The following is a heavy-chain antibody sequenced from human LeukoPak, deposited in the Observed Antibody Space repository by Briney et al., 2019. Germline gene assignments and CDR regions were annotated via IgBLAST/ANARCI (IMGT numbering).Heavy chain of an antibody. CDR1: GGSFSGSY. CDR3: ARADCSSTSCSGV. V-gene: IGHV4-34*01. J-gene: IGHJ6*02. CDR2: ISHSGSI. Sequence: SETLSLTCGVFGGSFSGSYWSWIRQPPGKGLEWIGEISHSGSISYNSSIKSRVTISVDTSKNQFSLRLRSVTAADTAVYYCARADCSSTSCSGVWGQGTTVIVSS. D-gene: IGHD2-2*01.